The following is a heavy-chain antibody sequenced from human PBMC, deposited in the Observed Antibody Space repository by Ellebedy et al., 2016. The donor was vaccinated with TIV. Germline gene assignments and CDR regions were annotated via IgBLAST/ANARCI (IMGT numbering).Heavy chain of an antibody. CDR1: GGSFSGYY. J-gene: IGHJ4*02. D-gene: IGHD6-13*01. Sequence: SETLSLTCAVYGGSFSGYYWSWIRQPPGKGLEWIGEISHSGSTNYNPSLKSRLTISIDTSRDQFSLKLNSVTAADTALYYCARHSGSSSWYVYYFDYWGQGTLVTVSS. V-gene: IGHV4-34*01. CDR3: ARHSGSSSWYVYYFDY. CDR2: ISHSGST.